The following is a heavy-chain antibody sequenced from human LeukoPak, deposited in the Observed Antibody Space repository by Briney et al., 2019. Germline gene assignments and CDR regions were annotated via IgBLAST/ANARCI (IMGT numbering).Heavy chain of an antibody. J-gene: IGHJ4*02. CDR1: EFTFSSYG. CDR3: ARGGGRWLLDY. CDR2: IWYDGSNK. Sequence: GGSLRLSCAASEFTFSSYGMHWVRQAPGKGLEWVAVIWYDGSNKYYADSVKGRFTISRDNSKNTLYLQMNSLRAEDTAVYYCARGGGRWLLDYWGQGTLVTVSS. V-gene: IGHV3-33*08. D-gene: IGHD5-12*01.